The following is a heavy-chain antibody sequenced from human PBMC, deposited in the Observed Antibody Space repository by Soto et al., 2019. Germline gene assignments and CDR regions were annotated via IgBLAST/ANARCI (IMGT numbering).Heavy chain of an antibody. V-gene: IGHV3-30-3*01. CDR2: ISYDGNIK. CDR3: ARAGYCSGGRCYSPHYYYYGMDV. Sequence: PGGSLRLSCGASAFSFSHYAMHWVRQAPGKGLECVAVISYDGNIKRYADSVKGRFTISRDNSENTLYLQMNSLSPEDTAVYYCARAGYCSGGRCYSPHYYYYGMDVWGQGTTVTVSS. D-gene: IGHD2-15*01. J-gene: IGHJ6*02. CDR1: AFSFSHYA.